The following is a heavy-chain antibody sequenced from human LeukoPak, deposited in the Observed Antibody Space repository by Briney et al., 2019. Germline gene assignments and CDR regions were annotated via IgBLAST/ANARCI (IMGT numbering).Heavy chain of an antibody. CDR2: INISGGST. D-gene: IGHD2/OR15-2a*01. J-gene: IGHJ4*02. CDR1: GFTFSNHA. CDR3: AKGESKDYLNYFDYLNYFDH. V-gene: IGHV3-23*01. Sequence: GGSLRLSCAASGFTFSNHAMTWVRQAPGKGLEWVSTINISGGSTFYAGSVKGRFTISRDNSKNTLSLQMNSLRAEDTAIYYCAKGESKDYLNYFDYLNYFDHWGQGALVTVSS.